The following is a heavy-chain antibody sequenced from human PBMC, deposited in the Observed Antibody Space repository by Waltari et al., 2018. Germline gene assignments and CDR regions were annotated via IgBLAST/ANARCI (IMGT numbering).Heavy chain of an antibody. J-gene: IGHJ3*02. CDR2: INPSGGHT. CDR3: ARDQRAVPTASIYAFEI. CDR1: GFTFTNFY. D-gene: IGHD6-19*01. Sequence: QVQLVQSGAEVKRPGASVTVSCKASGFTFTNFYMHWVRQAPGQGLAWMGIINPSGGHTNYGQQFQGRITVTRDTSTSTTYMELRTLESDDTAVYYCARDQRAVPTASIYAFEIWGQGTVVTVSS. V-gene: IGHV1-46*01.